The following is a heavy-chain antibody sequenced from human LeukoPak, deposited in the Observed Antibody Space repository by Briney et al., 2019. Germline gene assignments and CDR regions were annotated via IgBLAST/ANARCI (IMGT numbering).Heavy chain of an antibody. D-gene: IGHD3-10*01. CDR3: ARVRMVRDYYYYYMDV. CDR1: GGSISSYY. Sequence: SETLSPTCTVSGGSISSYYWSWIRQPPGKGLEWIGYIYYSGSTNYNPSLKSRVTISVDTSKNQFSLKLSSVTAADTAVYYCARVRMVRDYYYYYMDVWGKGTTVTVSS. J-gene: IGHJ6*03. CDR2: IYYSGST. V-gene: IGHV4-59*01.